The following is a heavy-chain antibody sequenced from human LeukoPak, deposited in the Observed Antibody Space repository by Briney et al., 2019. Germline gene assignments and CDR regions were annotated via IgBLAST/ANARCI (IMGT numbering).Heavy chain of an antibody. Sequence: ASVKVSCKAPGYTFTSYDINWVRQATGQGLEWMGWMNPNSGNTGYAQKFQGRVTMTRNTSISTAYMELSSLRSEDTAVYYCASSEAAAGRIDYWGQGTLVTVSS. D-gene: IGHD6-13*01. CDR2: MNPNSGNT. J-gene: IGHJ4*02. CDR1: GYTFTSYD. V-gene: IGHV1-8*01. CDR3: ASSEAAAGRIDY.